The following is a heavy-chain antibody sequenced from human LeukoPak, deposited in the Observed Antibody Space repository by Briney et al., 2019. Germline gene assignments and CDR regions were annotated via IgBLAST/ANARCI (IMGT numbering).Heavy chain of an antibody. D-gene: IGHD3-10*01. V-gene: IGHV1-18*01. CDR3: ARDRVTMVRGGRSHWFDP. Sequence: ASVKLSCKASGYTFTSYGISWVRQAPGQGLEWRGWISAYNGNTNYAKKLKGRVTMTTETSTRTAYMELRSLRSDETAVYYCARDRVTMVRGGRSHWFDPWGEGTLVTVSS. CDR1: GYTFTSYG. J-gene: IGHJ5*02. CDR2: ISAYNGNT.